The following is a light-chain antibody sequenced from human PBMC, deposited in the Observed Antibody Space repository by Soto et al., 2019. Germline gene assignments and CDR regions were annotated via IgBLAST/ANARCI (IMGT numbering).Light chain of an antibody. V-gene: IGKV3-20*01. CDR1: QTISAKY. J-gene: IGKJ1*01. Sequence: EFVLTQSPGTLSLSPGERASLSCRASQTISAKYLSWYQQKPGQAPRLLIYSASSRAAGIPDRFSGSGSGADFTLTISRLEPGDFAVYYCQHYDTSPTWTFGQGTKV. CDR3: QHYDTSPTWT. CDR2: SAS.